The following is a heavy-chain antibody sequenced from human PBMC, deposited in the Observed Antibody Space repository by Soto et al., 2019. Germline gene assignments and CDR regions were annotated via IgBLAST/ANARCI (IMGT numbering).Heavy chain of an antibody. Sequence: QVQLQESGPGLVKPSETLSLTCTVSGGTISSWYWSWIRQPPGKGLEWIGYIYYSGSTNCNPSLXRXVXIXXDTAKNQFSLKLSSVTAADTAVYYCARRYGSAIDYWGQGTLVTVSS. CDR3: ARRYGSAIDY. CDR1: GGTISSWY. J-gene: IGHJ4*02. D-gene: IGHD1-26*01. V-gene: IGHV4-59*08. CDR2: IYYSGST.